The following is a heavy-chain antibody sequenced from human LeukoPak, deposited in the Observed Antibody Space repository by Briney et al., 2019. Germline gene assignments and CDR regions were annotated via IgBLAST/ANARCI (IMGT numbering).Heavy chain of an antibody. V-gene: IGHV4-39*01. CDR3: ARTNQPFDY. J-gene: IGHJ4*02. D-gene: IGHD2-2*01. CDR2: IYYSGST. CDR1: GGSISSSSYY. Sequence: PPETLSLTCTVSGGSISSSSYYWGWIRQPPGKGLEWIGSIYYSGSTYYNPSLKSRVTISVDTSKNQFSLKLSSVTAADTAVYYCARTNQPFDYWGQGTLVTVSS.